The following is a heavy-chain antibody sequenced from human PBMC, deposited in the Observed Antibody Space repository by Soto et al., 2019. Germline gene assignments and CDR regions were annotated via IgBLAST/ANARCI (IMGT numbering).Heavy chain of an antibody. CDR2: INHSGST. J-gene: IGHJ4*02. CDR1: GGSFSGYY. D-gene: IGHD3-10*01. Sequence: QVQLQQWGAGLLKPSETLSLTCAVNGGSFSGYYWTWIRQPPGKGLEWIGEINHSGSTNYNPSLKRRVTPSVDTSKNQLSLKLSSVTAADTAVYYCARCPMIRGPLDYWGQGTLVTVSS. V-gene: IGHV4-34*02. CDR3: ARCPMIRGPLDY.